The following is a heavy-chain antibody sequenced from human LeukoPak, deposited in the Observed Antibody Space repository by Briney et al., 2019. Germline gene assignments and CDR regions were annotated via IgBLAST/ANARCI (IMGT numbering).Heavy chain of an antibody. CDR3: AKSGLGGAFDI. CDR1: GYTFTSYY. J-gene: IGHJ3*02. D-gene: IGHD3-16*01. Sequence: ASVKVSCKASGYTFTSYYMHWVRQAPGQGLEWMGIINPSAGSTSYAQKFQGRVTMPRDTSTSTVYMELSSLRTDDTAVFYCAKSGLGGAFDIWGQGTMVTVSS. CDR2: INPSAGST. V-gene: IGHV1-46*03.